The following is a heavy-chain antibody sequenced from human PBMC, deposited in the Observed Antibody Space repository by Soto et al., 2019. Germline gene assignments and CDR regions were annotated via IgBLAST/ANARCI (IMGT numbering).Heavy chain of an antibody. D-gene: IGHD2-21*01. CDR2: INYSGTA. CDR3: VRRVNIPSWYFDL. CDR1: GASISKTSSY. Sequence: QVELQQSGPGVVRPSETLSLTCSVSGASISKTSSYWGWIRQPPGKGLEWIGSINYSGTAYYSPSLRSRATLSVDMSANQFSLRLMSVTAADTAFYFCVRRVNIPSWYFDLWGREKPVIVSS. J-gene: IGHJ2*01. V-gene: IGHV4-39*01.